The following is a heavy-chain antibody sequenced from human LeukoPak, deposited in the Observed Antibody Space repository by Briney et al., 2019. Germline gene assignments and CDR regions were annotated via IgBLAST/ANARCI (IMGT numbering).Heavy chain of an antibody. CDR3: AKVGFMATRHHDAFDI. CDR1: GFTFSSYW. J-gene: IGHJ3*02. CDR2: INSDGSST. V-gene: IGHV3-74*01. D-gene: IGHD3-10*01. Sequence: SGGSLRLSCAASGFTFSSYWMHWVRQAPGKGLVWVSRINSDGSSTSYADSVKGRFTISRDNSKNTLYLQMNSPRAEDTAVYYCAKVGFMATRHHDAFDIWGQGTMVTVSS.